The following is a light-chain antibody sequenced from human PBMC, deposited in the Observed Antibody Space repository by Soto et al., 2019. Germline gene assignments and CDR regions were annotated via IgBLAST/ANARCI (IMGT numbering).Light chain of an antibody. CDR1: SGDIQDLNF. Sequence: QSALTQPPSASGSPGQSVAISCSATSGDIQDLNFVSWYQHLPGTAPKGMLYEVRKRPSGVPDRFSGSKSGNTTSLPVSGLQADDEAEYYCTSYAGGNILVFGGGTKVTVL. V-gene: IGLV2-8*01. J-gene: IGLJ2*01. CDR2: EVR. CDR3: TSYAGGNILV.